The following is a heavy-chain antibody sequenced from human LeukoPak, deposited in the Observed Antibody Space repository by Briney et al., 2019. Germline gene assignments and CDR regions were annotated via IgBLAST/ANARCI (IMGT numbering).Heavy chain of an antibody. CDR2: IYHSGST. CDR1: GGSISSGYY. D-gene: IGHD3-22*01. Sequence: SETLSLTCTVSGGSISSGYYWGWIRQPPGKGLEWIGSIYHSGSTYYNPSLKSRVTISVDTSKNQFSLKLSSVTAADTAVYYCERIYDSSVYMVAYGARGPLVPVSS. CDR3: ERIYDSSVYMVAY. V-gene: IGHV4-38-2*02. J-gene: IGHJ4*02.